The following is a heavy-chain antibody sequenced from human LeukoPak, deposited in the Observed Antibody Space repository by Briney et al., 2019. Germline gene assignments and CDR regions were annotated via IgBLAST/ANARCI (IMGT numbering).Heavy chain of an antibody. D-gene: IGHD6-13*01. CDR1: GFTFSTSA. Sequence: GGSLRLSCAASGFTFSTSAMSWVRQAPGKGLEWVSTISGSGTRTYYAGSVKGRFTISRDISKNTLYLQMNSLRAEDTALFYCAKDPQMGAAADYWGQGTLVTVSS. V-gene: IGHV3-23*01. J-gene: IGHJ4*02. CDR2: ISGSGTRT. CDR3: AKDPQMGAAADY.